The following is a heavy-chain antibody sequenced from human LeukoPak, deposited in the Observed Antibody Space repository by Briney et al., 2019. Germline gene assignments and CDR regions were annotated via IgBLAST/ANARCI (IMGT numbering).Heavy chain of an antibody. J-gene: IGHJ4*02. CDR3: AKDGVGYSITMIVVVMGY. CDR2: ISYDGSNK. V-gene: IGHV3-30*18. D-gene: IGHD3-22*01. Sequence: PGRSLRLSCAASGFTFSSYGMHWVRQAPGKGLEWVAVISYDGSNKYYADSVKGRFTISRDNSKNTLYLQMNSLRAEDTAVYYCAKDGVGYSITMIVVVMGYWGQGTLVTVSS. CDR1: GFTFSSYG.